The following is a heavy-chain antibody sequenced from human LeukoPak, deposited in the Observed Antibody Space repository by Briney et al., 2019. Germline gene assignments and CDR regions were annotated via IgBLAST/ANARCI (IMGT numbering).Heavy chain of an antibody. CDR2: VSPQTGDT. CDR1: GYTFTRND. CDR3: AGGRPQAD. J-gene: IGHJ6*04. Sequence: GASVKVSCKASGYTFTRNDINWVRQATGQGPEWMGWVSPQTGDTGYAQKFQGRVTMTRDTAITTAYMVLGSLRPEATAVSYWAGGRPQADWGNGTTVAVSS. V-gene: IGHV1-8*01.